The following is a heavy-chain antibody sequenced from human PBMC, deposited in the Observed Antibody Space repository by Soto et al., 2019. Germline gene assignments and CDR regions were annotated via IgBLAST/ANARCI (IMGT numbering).Heavy chain of an antibody. CDR1: GFTFDDYA. J-gene: IGHJ4*02. Sequence: LRLSCAASGFTFDDYAMHWVRQAPGKGLEWVSLISWDGGSTYYADSVKGRFTISRDNSKNSLYLQMNSLRAEDTAIYYCARGQDYSKSGYWGQGTLVTVSS. V-gene: IGHV3-43D*04. CDR2: ISWDGGST. CDR3: ARGQDYSKSGY. D-gene: IGHD4-4*01.